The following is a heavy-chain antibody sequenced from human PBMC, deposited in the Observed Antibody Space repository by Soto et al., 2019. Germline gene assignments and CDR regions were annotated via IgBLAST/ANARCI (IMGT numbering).Heavy chain of an antibody. CDR1: GFTFSSYA. J-gene: IGHJ6*02. D-gene: IGHD3-3*01. CDR2: ISGSGGST. CDR3: AKPLTIFGVALRRDYYGMDV. Sequence: GGSLRLSCAASGFTFSSYAMSWVRQAPGKGLEWVSAISGSGGSTYYADSVKGRFTISRDNSKNTLYLQMNSLRAEDTAVYYCAKPLTIFGVALRRDYYGMDVWGQGTTVTVSS. V-gene: IGHV3-23*01.